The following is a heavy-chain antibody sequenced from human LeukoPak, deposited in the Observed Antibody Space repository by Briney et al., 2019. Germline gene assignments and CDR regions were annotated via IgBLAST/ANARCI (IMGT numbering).Heavy chain of an antibody. CDR2: IYYSGST. D-gene: IGHD4-17*01. CDR1: GGSISSSNYY. Sequence: SETLSLTCTVSGGSISSSNYYWGWIRQPPGKGLEWIGNIYYSGSTYYNPSLKSRVTISVDKSKNQFSLKLSSVTAADTAVYYCARSFYGDYVYAFDIWGQGTMVTVSS. V-gene: IGHV4-39*07. J-gene: IGHJ3*02. CDR3: ARSFYGDYVYAFDI.